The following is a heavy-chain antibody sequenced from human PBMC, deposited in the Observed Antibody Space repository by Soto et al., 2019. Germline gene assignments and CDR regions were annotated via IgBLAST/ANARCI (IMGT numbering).Heavy chain of an antibody. CDR2: ISYDGSNK. CDR3: AKGRDTVTTEHFVY. Sequence: QVQLVESGGGVVQPGRSLRLSCAASGFTFSSYGMHWVRQAPGKGLEWVAVISYDGSNKYYADSVKGRFTISRDNSKNTLYLQMNSLRAEDTAVYYCAKGRDTVTTEHFVYWGQGTLVTVSS. CDR1: GFTFSSYG. V-gene: IGHV3-30*18. D-gene: IGHD4-17*01. J-gene: IGHJ4*02.